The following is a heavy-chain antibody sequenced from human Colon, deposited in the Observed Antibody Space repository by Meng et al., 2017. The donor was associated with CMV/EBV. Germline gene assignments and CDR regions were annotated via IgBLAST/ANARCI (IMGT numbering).Heavy chain of an antibody. V-gene: IGHV1-69*10. CDR2: IIPILGIA. CDR3: VRDLRGDYYDSSGYWSY. J-gene: IGHJ4*02. D-gene: IGHD3-22*01. CDR1: GGTFSNYA. Sequence: SVKVSCKASGGTFSNYAISWVRQAPGQGPDWMGGIIPILGIADYAQKFRGRVTLTADKSTSTAYMELSSLRSEDTAVYYCVRDLRGDYYDSSGYWSYWGQGTLVTVSS.